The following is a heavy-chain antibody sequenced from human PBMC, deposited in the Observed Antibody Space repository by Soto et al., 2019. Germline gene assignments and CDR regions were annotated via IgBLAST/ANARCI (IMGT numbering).Heavy chain of an antibody. J-gene: IGHJ5*02. CDR2: IIPIIGTA. D-gene: IGHD2-21*01. Sequence: SVKVSCKASGCTFSSYAIHWVRQAPGQGLEWMGGIIPIIGTANYAQKFQGRVTITTDKSTSTAYMELSSLRSEDTAVYFCARGTALKDCYILPWFDPWGQGTLVTVSS. CDR3: ARGTALKDCYILPWFDP. CDR1: GCTFSSYA. V-gene: IGHV1-69*05.